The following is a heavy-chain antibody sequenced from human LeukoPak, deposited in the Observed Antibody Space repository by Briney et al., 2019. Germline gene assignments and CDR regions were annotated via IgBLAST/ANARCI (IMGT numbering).Heavy chain of an antibody. V-gene: IGHV3-33*06. Sequence: GRSLRLSCAASGFTFSSYGMHWVRQAPGKGPEWVAVIWYDGSNKYYADSVKGRFTISRDNSKNTLYLQMNSLRAEDTAVYYCAKDFGLDYGDYVVLPDYWGQGTLVTVSS. D-gene: IGHD4-17*01. CDR1: GFTFSSYG. CDR2: IWYDGSNK. J-gene: IGHJ4*02. CDR3: AKDFGLDYGDYVVLPDY.